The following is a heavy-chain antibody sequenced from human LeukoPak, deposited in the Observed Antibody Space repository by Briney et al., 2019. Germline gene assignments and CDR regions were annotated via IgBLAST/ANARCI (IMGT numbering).Heavy chain of an antibody. CDR3: ARDWGYDILTGYAHAFDY. Sequence: PGGSLRLSCAASGFTFSSYEMNWVRQAPGKGLEGVSYISSSGSTIYYADSVKGRFTISRDNAKNSLYLQMNSLRAEDTAVYYCARDWGYDILTGYAHAFDYWGQGTLVTVSS. D-gene: IGHD3-9*01. CDR2: ISSSGSTI. V-gene: IGHV3-48*03. CDR1: GFTFSSYE. J-gene: IGHJ4*02.